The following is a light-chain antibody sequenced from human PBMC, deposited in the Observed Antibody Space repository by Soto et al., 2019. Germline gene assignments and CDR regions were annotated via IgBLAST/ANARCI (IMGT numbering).Light chain of an antibody. Sequence: QSVLTQPASVSGSPGQSITISCTGTNSDVGGYNYVSWYQQHPGKAPKLMIYEVSNRPSGVSNRFSGSKSGNTASLTISGLQAEDEADYYCSSYTSSSRYVFGTGTKVT. CDR3: SSYTSSSRYV. J-gene: IGLJ1*01. CDR2: EVS. V-gene: IGLV2-14*01. CDR1: NSDVGGYNY.